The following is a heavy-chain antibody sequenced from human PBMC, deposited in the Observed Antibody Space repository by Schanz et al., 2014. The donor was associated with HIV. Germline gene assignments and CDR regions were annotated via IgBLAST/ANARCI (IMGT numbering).Heavy chain of an antibody. V-gene: IGHV3-23*04. CDR1: GFTFNSYA. D-gene: IGHD2-2*02. J-gene: IGHJ5*02. Sequence: EVQLVESGGGLVQPGGSLRLSCAASGFTFNSYAMKWVRQAPGKGLEWVSGISGNGDSTYYADSVKGRFTISRDYSKNTLYLQMNSLRAEDTAVYYCARSPEYLGWFDPWGQGTQVTVSS. CDR2: ISGNGDST. CDR3: ARSPEYLGWFDP.